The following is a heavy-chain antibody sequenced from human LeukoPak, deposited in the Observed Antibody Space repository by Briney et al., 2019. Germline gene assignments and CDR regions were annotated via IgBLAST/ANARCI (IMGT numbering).Heavy chain of an antibody. CDR2: ISYDGSKK. CDR3: ARGAGGSSSWSTIRYVDC. V-gene: IGHV3-30*03. J-gene: IGHJ4*02. CDR1: GFSFSTQR. Sequence: GGSLRLSCAASGFSFSTQRMHWVRQAPGKGLEWMTGISYDGSKKYSADSVTGRFTISRDNSENTLYLQMNSLRVEDTAVYYCARGAGGSSSWSTIRYVDCWGQGTLVTVSS. D-gene: IGHD6-13*01.